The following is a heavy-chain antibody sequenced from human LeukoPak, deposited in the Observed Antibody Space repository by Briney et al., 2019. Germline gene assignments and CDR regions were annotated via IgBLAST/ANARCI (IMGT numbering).Heavy chain of an antibody. J-gene: IGHJ4*02. D-gene: IGHD3-10*01. V-gene: IGHV3-23*01. CDR3: ANRNHYDSGSYYYYYFDY. CDR2: ISGSGGRT. CDR1: GLSFSRYA. Sequence: GRSLRLSCAASGLSFSRYAMSWVRQPPGKGLEWVSTISGSGGRTYYADSVKGRFTISRDNSKTTLYLQMDSLRAEDTAVYYCANRNHYDSGSYYYYYFDYWGQGTLVTVSP.